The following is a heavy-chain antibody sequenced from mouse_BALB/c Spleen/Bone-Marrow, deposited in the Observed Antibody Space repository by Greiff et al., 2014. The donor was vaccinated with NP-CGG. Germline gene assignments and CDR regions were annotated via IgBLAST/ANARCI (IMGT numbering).Heavy chain of an antibody. J-gene: IGHJ4*01. CDR2: IDPANGNT. V-gene: IGHV14-3*02. Sequence: EVQLQQSGAELVKPGASVKLSCTASGFNIKDTYMHWVKQRPEQGLEWIGRIDPANGNTKYDPKFQGKAAITADTSSNTAYLQLSSLTSEDTAVYYCARYYRYYYAMDYWGQGTSVTVSS. CDR3: ARYYRYYYAMDY. D-gene: IGHD1-1*01. CDR1: GFNIKDTY.